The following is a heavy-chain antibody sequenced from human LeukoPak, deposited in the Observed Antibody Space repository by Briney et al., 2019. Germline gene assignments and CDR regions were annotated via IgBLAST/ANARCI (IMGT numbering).Heavy chain of an antibody. Sequence: ASVKVSCKASGYTFTCYYMHWVRQAPGQGLEWMGWINPNSGGTNYAQKFQGRVTMTRDTSISTAYMELSRLRSDDTAVYYCARDSGRCSGGSCYGYWGQGTLVTVSS. CDR1: GYTFTCYY. CDR3: ARDSGRCSGGSCYGY. V-gene: IGHV1-2*02. D-gene: IGHD2-15*01. J-gene: IGHJ4*02. CDR2: INPNSGGT.